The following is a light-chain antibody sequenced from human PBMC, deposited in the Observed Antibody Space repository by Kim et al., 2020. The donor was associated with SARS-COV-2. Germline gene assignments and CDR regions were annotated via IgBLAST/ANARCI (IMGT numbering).Light chain of an antibody. CDR3: QQYGSSPWT. J-gene: IGKJ1*01. CDR1: QSVSSSY. Sequence: EIVLTQSPGTLSLSPGERATLSCRASQSVSSSYLAWYQQTPGPAPRLLIYGASSRATGIPDRFSGSVSGTDFTLTISRLGPEDFAVYFCQQYGSSPWTFGQGTKVDIK. V-gene: IGKV3-20*01. CDR2: GAS.